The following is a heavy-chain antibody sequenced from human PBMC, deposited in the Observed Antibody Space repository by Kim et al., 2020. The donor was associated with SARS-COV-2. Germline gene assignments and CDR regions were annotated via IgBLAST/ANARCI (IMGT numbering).Heavy chain of an antibody. CDR3: AKDIGLQRSYYYYYGMDV. CDR2: ISGDGGST. CDR1: GFTFDDYA. Sequence: GGSLRLSCAASGFTFDDYAMHWVRQAPGKGLEWVSLISGDGGSTYYADSVKGRFTISRDNSKNSLYLQMNSLRTEDTALYYCAKDIGLQRSYYYYYGMDVWGQGTTVTVSS. D-gene: IGHD4-4*01. J-gene: IGHJ6*02. V-gene: IGHV3-43*02.